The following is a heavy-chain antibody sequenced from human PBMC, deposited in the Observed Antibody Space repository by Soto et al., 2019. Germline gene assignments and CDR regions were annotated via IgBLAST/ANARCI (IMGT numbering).Heavy chain of an antibody. V-gene: IGHV3-74*03. J-gene: IGHJ6*02. CDR2: INIDGSGT. D-gene: IGHD4-17*01. CDR3: ARDSYAPHV. CDR1: GFTFSNYW. Sequence: EEKLLESGGGSVQPGGSLRLSCAASGFTFSNYWMHWVRKAPGKGLVWVSRINIDGSGTTYADSVKGRFTISRDNAKNTVFLEMKNLRAEDTAVYYCARDSYAPHVWGQGTTVTVSS.